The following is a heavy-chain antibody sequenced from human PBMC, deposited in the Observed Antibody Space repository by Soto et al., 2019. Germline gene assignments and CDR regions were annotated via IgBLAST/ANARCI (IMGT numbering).Heavy chain of an antibody. CDR1: GGSISSGGYS. D-gene: IGHD7-27*01. V-gene: IGHV4-30-2*05. CDR2: IYYSGST. Sequence: SETLSLTCAVSGGSISSGGYSWSWIRQPPGKGLEWIGYIYYSGSTYYNPSLKSRVTISVDTSKNQFSLKLSSVSVADAAVYYCARGPSGDKVDYWGQGILVTVSS. CDR3: ARGPSGDKVDY. J-gene: IGHJ4*02.